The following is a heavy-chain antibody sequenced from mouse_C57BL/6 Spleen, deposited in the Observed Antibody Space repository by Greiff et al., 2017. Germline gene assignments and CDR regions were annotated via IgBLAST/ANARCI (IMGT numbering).Heavy chain of an antibody. J-gene: IGHJ4*01. V-gene: IGHV1-52*01. CDR1: GYSFTSYW. Sequence: QVQLQQPGAELVRPGSSVKLSCKASGYSFTSYWMHWVKQRPIQGLEWIGNIDPSDSETNYNQKFKDKATLTVNKSSSTAYMQLSSLTSEDSAVYYCARAIYYDSLYAMDYWGQGTSVTVSS. D-gene: IGHD2-4*01. CDR2: IDPSDSET. CDR3: ARAIYYDSLYAMDY.